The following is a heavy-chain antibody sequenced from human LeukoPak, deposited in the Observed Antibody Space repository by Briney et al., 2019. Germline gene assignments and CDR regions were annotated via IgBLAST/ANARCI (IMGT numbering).Heavy chain of an antibody. J-gene: IGHJ6*03. Sequence: SETLSLTCTVSGGSISSSSYYWGWIRQPPGKGLEWIGSIYYSGSTYYNPSLKSRVTISVDTSKNQFSLKLSSVTAADTAVYYCARHLGSWYYYYMDVWGKGTTVTISS. CDR2: IYYSGST. V-gene: IGHV4-39*01. D-gene: IGHD6-13*01. CDR1: GGSISSSSYY. CDR3: ARHLGSWYYYYMDV.